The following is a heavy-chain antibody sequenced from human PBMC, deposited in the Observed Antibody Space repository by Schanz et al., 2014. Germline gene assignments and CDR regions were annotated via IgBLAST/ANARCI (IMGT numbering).Heavy chain of an antibody. CDR1: GFTFSTCA. CDR2: ISYEGNDK. CDR3: ARGVARERYSDWLELDY. V-gene: IGHV3-30*04. D-gene: IGHD3-9*01. Sequence: EQVLESGGGFVQPGGSLRLSCAASGFTFSTCAMHWVRQAPGKGLEWVAVISYEGNDKYYGDSVKGRFTISRDSPKNRLYLQMNSLRPEDSGVYYCARGVARERYSDWLELDYWGQGTLVTVSS. J-gene: IGHJ4*02.